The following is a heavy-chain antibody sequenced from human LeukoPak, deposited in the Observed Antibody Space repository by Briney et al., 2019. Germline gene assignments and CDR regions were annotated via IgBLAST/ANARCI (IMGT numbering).Heavy chain of an antibody. D-gene: IGHD5-18*01. CDR3: ARALYSYGYPYYFDY. Sequence: PGGSLRLSCAASGFTVSSNYMSWVCQAPGKGLEWVSVIYSGGSTYYADSVKGRFTISRDNSKNTLYLQMNSLRAEDTAVYYCARALYSYGYPYYFDYWGQGTLVTVSS. V-gene: IGHV3-53*01. CDR1: GFTVSSNY. J-gene: IGHJ4*02. CDR2: IYSGGST.